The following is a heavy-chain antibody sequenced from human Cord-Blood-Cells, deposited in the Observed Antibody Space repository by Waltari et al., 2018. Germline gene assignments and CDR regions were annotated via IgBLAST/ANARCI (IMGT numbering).Heavy chain of an antibody. CDR3: ARDEYCSSTSCYGVDYYYYYGMDV. D-gene: IGHD2-2*01. Sequence: QVQLQESGPGLVKPSETLSLTCTVSGYSLSSGYYWGWIRQPPGQGLEWIGSIYHSGSTDYNPSLKSRVTISVDTSKNQFSRKLSSVTAADTAVYYCARDEYCSSTSCYGVDYYYYYGMDVWGQGTTVTVSS. V-gene: IGHV4-38-2*02. CDR2: IYHSGST. CDR1: GYSLSSGYY. J-gene: IGHJ6*02.